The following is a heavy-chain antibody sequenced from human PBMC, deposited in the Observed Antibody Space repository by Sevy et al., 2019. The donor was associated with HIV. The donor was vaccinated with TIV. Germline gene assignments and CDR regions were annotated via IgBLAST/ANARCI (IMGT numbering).Heavy chain of an antibody. Sequence: SETLSLTCTVSGGSISSSSYYWGWIRQPPGKGLEWIGNIYYSGSNYSNPSLKSRVTISVDTSKNQFSLKLSSVTAADTAVYYCARLGRGEILYYFDYWGQGTLVTVSS. V-gene: IGHV4-39*01. CDR1: GGSISSSSYY. CDR3: ARLGRGEILYYFDY. CDR2: IYYSGSN. J-gene: IGHJ4*02. D-gene: IGHD3-10*01.